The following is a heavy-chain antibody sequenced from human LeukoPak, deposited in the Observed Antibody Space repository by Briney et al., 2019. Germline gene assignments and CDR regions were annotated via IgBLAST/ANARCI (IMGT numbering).Heavy chain of an antibody. CDR2: INHSGST. V-gene: IGHV4-34*01. D-gene: IGHD3-10*01. CDR3: ARHRRAGKSTGRGVIWFDP. CDR1: GGSFSGYY. Sequence: SETLSLTCAVYGGSFSGYYWSWIRQPPGKGLEWIGEINHSGSTNYNPSLKSRVTISVATSKNQFSLKLSSVTAADTAVYYCARHRRAGKSTGRGVIWFDPWGQGTLVTVSS. J-gene: IGHJ5*02.